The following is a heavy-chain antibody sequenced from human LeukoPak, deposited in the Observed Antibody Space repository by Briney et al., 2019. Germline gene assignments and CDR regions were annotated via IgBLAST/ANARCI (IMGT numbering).Heavy chain of an antibody. J-gene: IGHJ3*01. Sequence: YYMNSLKGRFTISRDNAESSLHLQLNSLRAEDTAVYYCARGKYPGAFDVWGQGTMVTVSS. CDR3: ARGKYPGAFDV. V-gene: IGHV3-11*04. D-gene: IGHD2-2*02.